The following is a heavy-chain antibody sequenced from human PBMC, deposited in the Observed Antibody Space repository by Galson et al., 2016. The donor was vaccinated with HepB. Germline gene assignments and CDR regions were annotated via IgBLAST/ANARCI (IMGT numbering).Heavy chain of an antibody. CDR1: GYRFTGYP. CDR2: INAGTGQK. J-gene: IGHJ6*02. V-gene: IGHV1-3*01. CDR3: ARGAYDAVTGYGGGLDF. D-gene: IGHD3-9*01. Sequence: QSGAEVKKPGESLKISCKASGYRFTGYPIHWVRQAPGQGLELVGWINAGTGQKTYSQTFQDRVTITRDTSANTAYMELRSLTSEDTAVSYCARGAYDAVTGYGGGLDFWGPGTTVAVSS.